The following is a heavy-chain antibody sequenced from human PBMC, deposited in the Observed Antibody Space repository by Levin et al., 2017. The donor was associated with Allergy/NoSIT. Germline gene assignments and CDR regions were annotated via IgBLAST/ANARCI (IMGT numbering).Heavy chain of an antibody. V-gene: IGHV3-9*01. Sequence: SCAASGFTFSDYAMHWVRQAPGQGLEWVSGITWNSHTIGYADSVEGRFTISRDNANNSLYLQMNSLRAEETALYYCAKSPNADYTRYWGRGTLVTVSS. CDR3: AKSPNADYTRY. CDR2: ITWNSHTI. J-gene: IGHJ4*02. CDR1: GFTFSDYA. D-gene: IGHD4-17*01.